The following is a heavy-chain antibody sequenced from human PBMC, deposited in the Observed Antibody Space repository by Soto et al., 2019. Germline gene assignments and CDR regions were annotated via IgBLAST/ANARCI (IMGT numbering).Heavy chain of an antibody. CDR1: GFTFSSYA. CDR3: ARFIVATYNWFDP. D-gene: IGHD5-12*01. V-gene: IGHV3-23*01. CDR2: ISGSGGST. J-gene: IGHJ5*02. Sequence: GGSLRLSCAASGFTFSSYAMSWVRQAPGKGLEWVSAISGSGGSTYYADSVKGRFTISRDNSKNRFSLKLSSVTAADTAVYYCARFIVATYNWFDPWGQGTLVTVSS.